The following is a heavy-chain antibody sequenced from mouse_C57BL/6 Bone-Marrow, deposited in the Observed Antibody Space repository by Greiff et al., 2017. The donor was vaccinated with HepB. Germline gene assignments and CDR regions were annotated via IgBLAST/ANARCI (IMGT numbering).Heavy chain of an antibody. J-gene: IGHJ1*03. CDR1: GYAFSSSW. Sequence: VQLQQSGPELVKPGASVKISCKASGYAFSSSWMTWVKQRPGKGLEWIGRIYPGDGDTNYNGKFKGKATLTADKSSSTAYMQLSSLTSEDSAVYYCATLAADWYFDVWGTGTAITVSA. V-gene: IGHV1-82*01. CDR3: ATLAADWYFDV. CDR2: IYPGDGDT.